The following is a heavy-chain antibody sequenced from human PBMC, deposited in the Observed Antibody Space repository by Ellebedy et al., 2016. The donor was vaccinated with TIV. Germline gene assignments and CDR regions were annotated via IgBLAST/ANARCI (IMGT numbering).Heavy chain of an antibody. J-gene: IGHJ6*02. V-gene: IGHV1-69*04. Sequence: AASVKVSCKASGGTLRRYGISWVRQAPGLGLEWMGRIIPIVGITIYAQKFQDRVTITEDNFTNTVYMEMSSLRSEDTAVYYCAREEPYGSGTKDYGMDVWGQGTTVTVSS. CDR3: AREEPYGSGTKDYGMDV. D-gene: IGHD3-10*01. CDR1: GGTLRRYG. CDR2: IIPIVGIT.